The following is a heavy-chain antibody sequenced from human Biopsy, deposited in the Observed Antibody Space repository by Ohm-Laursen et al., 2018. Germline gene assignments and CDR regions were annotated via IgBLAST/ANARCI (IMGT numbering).Heavy chain of an antibody. CDR3: ARGEGSSWFDP. D-gene: IGHD1-26*01. CDR2: IIPIPNVA. J-gene: IGHJ5*02. Sequence: SSVKVSCKSSGDSFTSYAIGWVRQAPGQGLKWMGGIIPIPNVATCAQKFQGRITITAGESTSTAYMELNSLTSDDTAVYFCARGEGSSWFDPWGHGTLVTVSS. V-gene: IGHV1-69*01. CDR1: GDSFTSYA.